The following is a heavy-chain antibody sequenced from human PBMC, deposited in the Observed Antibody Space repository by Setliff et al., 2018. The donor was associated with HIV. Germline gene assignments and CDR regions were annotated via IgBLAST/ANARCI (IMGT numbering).Heavy chain of an antibody. D-gene: IGHD1-1*01. CDR3: ATDGELEPTDAFDI. Sequence: ASVKVSCKASGYTFTDYYMHWVQQAPGKGLEWMGRVDPEDGETIYAEKFQGRVTITADTSTDTAYTELSSLRSEDTAVYYCATDGELEPTDAFDIWGQGTMVTVSS. V-gene: IGHV1-69-2*01. J-gene: IGHJ3*02. CDR1: GYTFTDYY. CDR2: VDPEDGET.